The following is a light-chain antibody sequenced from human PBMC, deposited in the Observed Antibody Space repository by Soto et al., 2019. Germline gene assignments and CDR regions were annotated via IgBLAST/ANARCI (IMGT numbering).Light chain of an antibody. CDR2: GAS. CDR1: QTVTSSY. J-gene: IGKJ1*01. V-gene: IGKV3-20*01. CDR3: HQYGSSPGS. Sequence: EIVLTQSPGTLSSSPGGRATLSCRASQTVTSSYLAWYQQKRGQAPRLLIWGASIRAADLPDRFSGGGSGTDFTLTISRLGAEDFAIYYCHQYGSSPGSFGQGTKVDIK.